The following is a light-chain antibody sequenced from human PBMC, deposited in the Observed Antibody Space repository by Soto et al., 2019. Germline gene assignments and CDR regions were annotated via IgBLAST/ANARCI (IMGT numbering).Light chain of an antibody. CDR1: QTISSNY. V-gene: IGKV3-20*01. CDR2: GAS. CDR3: QQYGRSPPEFT. J-gene: IGKJ3*01. Sequence: EIVMTQSPATLSVSPGERATLSCRASQTISSNYLAWYQQKPGQAPRLLIFGASYRATGIPDRFSGSGSGTDFTLTISRLEPEDFAVYYCQQYGRSPPEFTFGPGTKVDIK.